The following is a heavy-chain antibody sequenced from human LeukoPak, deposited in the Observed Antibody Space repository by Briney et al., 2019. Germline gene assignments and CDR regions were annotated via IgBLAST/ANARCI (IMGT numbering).Heavy chain of an antibody. V-gene: IGHV3-74*01. CDR1: GFTFSTYW. CDR2: INTDGSTT. CDR3: AKETGYDVDLDY. D-gene: IGHD5-12*01. J-gene: IGHJ4*02. Sequence: PGGSLGLSCVGSGFTFSTYWMHWVRQAPGRGLVWVSGINTDGSTTSYADSVKGRFTISRDNAKNTLYLQMSSLRAEDTAVYYCAKETGYDVDLDYRGQGAPVTVSS.